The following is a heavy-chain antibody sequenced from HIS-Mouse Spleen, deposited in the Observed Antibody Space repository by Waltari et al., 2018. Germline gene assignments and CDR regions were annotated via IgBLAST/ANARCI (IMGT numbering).Heavy chain of an antibody. CDR1: GGSISSSSYY. CDR3: ARCAFWSGYRHFDY. D-gene: IGHD3-3*01. CDR2: IYSSGST. V-gene: IGHV4-39*07. J-gene: IGHJ4*02. Sequence: QLQLQESGPGLVKPSETLSLTCTVSGGSISSSSYYWGWIRPPPGKGLEWIGSIYSSGSTYYNPSLKSRVTISVDTSKNQFSLKLSSVTAADTAVYYCARCAFWSGYRHFDYWGQGTLVTVSS.